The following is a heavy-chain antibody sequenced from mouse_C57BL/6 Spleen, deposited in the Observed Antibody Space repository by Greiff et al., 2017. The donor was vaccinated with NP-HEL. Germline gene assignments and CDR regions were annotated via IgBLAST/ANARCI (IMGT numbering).Heavy chain of an antibody. CDR1: GYTFTSYD. CDR2: IYPRDGST. J-gene: IGHJ4*01. Sequence: VQLQQSGPELVKPGASVKLSCKASGYTFTSYDINWVKQRPGQGLEWIGWIYPRDGSTKYNEKFKGKATLTVDTSSSTAYMELHSLTSEDSAVDFCAIEGVWDGYYVAMDYWGQGTSVTVSS. D-gene: IGHD2-3*01. CDR3: AIEGVWDGYYVAMDY. V-gene: IGHV1-85*01.